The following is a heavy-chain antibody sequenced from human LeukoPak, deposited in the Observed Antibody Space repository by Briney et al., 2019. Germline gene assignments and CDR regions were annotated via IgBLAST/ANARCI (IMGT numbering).Heavy chain of an antibody. Sequence: PGGSVRISGAGSGFTFCSNAMIRVRQAPGLGLEWVSTFSSSSGSTYYADSVKGRFTISRDTSKNTLYLQMNSLRAEDTAVYYCAKAGMRNYDILTYFDVWGQGTLVTVSS. J-gene: IGHJ4*02. D-gene: IGHD3-9*01. CDR3: AKAGMRNYDILTYFDV. V-gene: IGHV3-23*01. CDR2: FSSSSGST. CDR1: GFTFCSNA.